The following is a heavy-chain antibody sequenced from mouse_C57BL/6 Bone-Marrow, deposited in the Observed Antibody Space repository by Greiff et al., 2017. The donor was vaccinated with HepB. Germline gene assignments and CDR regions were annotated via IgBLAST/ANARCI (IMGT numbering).Heavy chain of an antibody. Sequence: EVQRVESGGGLVQPGGSLKLSCAASGFTFSDYYMYWVRQTPEKRLEWVAYISNGGGSTYYPDTVKGRFTISRDNAKNTLYLQMSRLKSEDTAMYYCARHKHYSNWDYFDYWGQGTTLTVSS. CDR1: GFTFSDYY. CDR3: ARHKHYSNWDYFDY. J-gene: IGHJ2*01. CDR2: ISNGGGST. V-gene: IGHV5-12*01. D-gene: IGHD2-5*01.